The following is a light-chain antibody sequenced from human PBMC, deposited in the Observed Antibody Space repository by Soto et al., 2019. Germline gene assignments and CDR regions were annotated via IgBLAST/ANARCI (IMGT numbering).Light chain of an antibody. CDR2: AAS. Sequence: DIQMTQSPSSLSASVGDRVTITCRASQRISSYLNWYQQKPGKAPKLMIYAASSLQSVVPSRFSGSGSGTACPLTISSLQPEDFATYYCQQSSITPPTFGPGTKLEIK. CDR3: QQSSITPPT. J-gene: IGKJ2*01. CDR1: QRISSY. V-gene: IGKV1-39*01.